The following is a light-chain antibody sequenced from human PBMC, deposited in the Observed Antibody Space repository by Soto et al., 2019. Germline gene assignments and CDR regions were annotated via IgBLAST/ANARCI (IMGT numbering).Light chain of an antibody. CDR2: KAS. Sequence: DIQMTHSPSTLSASVGDRVTITCRASQSISSWLAWYQQKPGKAPKLLIYKASCLESGVPSRFSGSGSGTEFTLTISSLQPDDFATYYCQQYNSYSRTFGQGTKVDI. J-gene: IGKJ1*01. V-gene: IGKV1-5*03. CDR1: QSISSW. CDR3: QQYNSYSRT.